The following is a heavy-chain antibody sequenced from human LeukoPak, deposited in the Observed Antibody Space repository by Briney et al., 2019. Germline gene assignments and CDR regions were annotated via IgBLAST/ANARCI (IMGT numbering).Heavy chain of an antibody. CDR3: ARGLPLNS. Sequence: GASVKVSCKACGYIFTNYEINWVRQSTGQGLEWMGWMNPISGDTDYAQKFQDRVTLTRDISASTAYLELSSLTSEDTAVYYCARGLPLNSWGQGTLVTVSS. CDR1: GYIFTNYE. J-gene: IGHJ4*02. CDR2: MNPISGDT. V-gene: IGHV1-8*01.